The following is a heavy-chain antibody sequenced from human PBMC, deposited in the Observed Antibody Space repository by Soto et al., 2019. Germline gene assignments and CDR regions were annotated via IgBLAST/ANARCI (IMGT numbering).Heavy chain of an antibody. D-gene: IGHD6-19*01. J-gene: IGHJ6*02. V-gene: IGHV1-3*01. CDR3: ARDWGSGWSYYYYGMDV. CDR1: GYTFTSYA. CDR2: INAGNGNT. Sequence: ASVKVSCKASGYTFTSYAMHWVRQAPGQRLEWMGWINAGNGNTKYSQKFQGRVTITRDTSASTAYMELSSLRSEDTAVYYCARDWGSGWSYYYYGMDVWGQGTTVTVSS.